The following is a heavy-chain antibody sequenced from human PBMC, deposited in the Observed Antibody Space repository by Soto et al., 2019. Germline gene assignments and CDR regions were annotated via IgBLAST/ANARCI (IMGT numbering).Heavy chain of an antibody. J-gene: IGHJ4*02. D-gene: IGHD3-22*01. Sequence: EVQLLESGGGLVQPGGSLRLSCAASGFTFSSYAMSWVRQAPGKGLEWVSGISGSIGSTYYADSVKGRFTISRDDSKNTLYLQMNSLRAEDTAVYYCAKGDTMIIVVITNLIDYWGQETLVTVSS. CDR2: ISGSIGST. CDR3: AKGDTMIIVVITNLIDY. V-gene: IGHV3-23*01. CDR1: GFTFSSYA.